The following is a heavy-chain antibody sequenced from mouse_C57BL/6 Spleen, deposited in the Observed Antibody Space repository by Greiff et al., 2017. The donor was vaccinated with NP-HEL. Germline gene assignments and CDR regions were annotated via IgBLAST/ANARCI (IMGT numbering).Heavy chain of an antibody. Sequence: QVQLQQSGAELVRPGTSVKVSCKASGYAFTNYLIEWVKQRPGQGLEWIGVINPGSGGTNYNEKFKGKATLTADKSSSTAYMQLSSLPSEDSAVYFCAREDYDGEAMDYWGKGTSVTVSS. D-gene: IGHD2-4*01. CDR3: AREDYDGEAMDY. CDR1: GYAFTNYL. V-gene: IGHV1-54*01. CDR2: INPGSGGT. J-gene: IGHJ4*01.